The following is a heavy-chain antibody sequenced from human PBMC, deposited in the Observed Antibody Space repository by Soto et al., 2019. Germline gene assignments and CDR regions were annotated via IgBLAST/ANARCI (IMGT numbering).Heavy chain of an antibody. J-gene: IGHJ5*02. CDR2: MYYSGST. CDR1: GGSISSSSYY. Sequence: SETLSLTCTVSGGSISSSSYYWGWIRQPPGKGLEWIGSMYYSGSTYYNPSLKSRVTISVATSKNQFYLKLSSVTAADTAVYYCAREYYDFWSGYYGPGGIKGPFDPWGQGTLVTLSS. V-gene: IGHV4-39*02. D-gene: IGHD3-3*01. CDR3: AREYYDFWSGYYGPGGIKGPFDP.